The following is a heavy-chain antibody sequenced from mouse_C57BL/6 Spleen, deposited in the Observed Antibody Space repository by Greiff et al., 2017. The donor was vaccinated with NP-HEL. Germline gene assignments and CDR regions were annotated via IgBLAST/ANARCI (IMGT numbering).Heavy chain of an antibody. CDR3: ARSFITTVVAPFDY. Sequence: EVQLQQSGPELVKPGASVKMSCKASGYTFTDYNMHWVKQSHGKSLEWIGYINPNNGGTSYNQKFKGKATLTVNKSSSTAYMELRSLTSEDSAVYYCARSFITTVVAPFDYRGQGTTLTVSS. J-gene: IGHJ2*01. CDR1: GYTFTDYN. CDR2: INPNNGGT. V-gene: IGHV1-22*01. D-gene: IGHD1-1*01.